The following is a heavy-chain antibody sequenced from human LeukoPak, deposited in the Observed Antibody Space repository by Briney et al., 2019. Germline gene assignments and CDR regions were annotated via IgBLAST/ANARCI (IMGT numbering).Heavy chain of an antibody. CDR1: GGSISSSSYY. D-gene: IGHD4-23*01. CDR2: IYYSGST. CDR3: ARNSPPSAKGYYYFDY. V-gene: IGHV4-39*07. J-gene: IGHJ4*02. Sequence: SETLSLTCTVSGGSISSSSYYWGWIRQPPGKGVEWIGSIYYSGSTYYNPSLKSRVTISVDTSKNQFSLKLSSVTAADTAVYYCARNSPPSAKGYYYFDYCGQGTLVTVSS.